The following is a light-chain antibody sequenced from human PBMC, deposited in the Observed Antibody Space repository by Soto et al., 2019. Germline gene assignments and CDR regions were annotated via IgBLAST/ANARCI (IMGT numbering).Light chain of an antibody. CDR2: ATS. J-gene: IGKJ2*01. Sequence: DIQMTQSPSSLSAAVGDSVTITCRASQDINKYLNWYHQTPGKAPKLLVFATSTLHNGVPSRFSGSRSGTDVSLTITSLQPEDVATYYCQQSYSSPYTFGQGTKREIK. CDR1: QDINKY. CDR3: QQSYSSPYT. V-gene: IGKV1-39*01.